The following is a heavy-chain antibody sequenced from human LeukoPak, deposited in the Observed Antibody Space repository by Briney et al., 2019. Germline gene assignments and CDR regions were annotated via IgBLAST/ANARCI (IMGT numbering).Heavy chain of an antibody. Sequence: GGSLRLSCAASGFTFSSYSMNWVRQAPGRGLEWVSSITTSSSYIYYADSVKGRFTISRDNAKNSLYLQMNSLRADDTAVYYCARDLGGSYLSYWGQGTLVTVSS. J-gene: IGHJ4*02. V-gene: IGHV3-21*01. CDR1: GFTFSSYS. CDR2: ITTSSSYI. D-gene: IGHD1-26*01. CDR3: ARDLGGSYLSY.